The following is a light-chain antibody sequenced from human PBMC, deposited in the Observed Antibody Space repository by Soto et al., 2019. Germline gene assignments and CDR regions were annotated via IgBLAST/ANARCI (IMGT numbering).Light chain of an antibody. CDR1: QSVLSTSNNRNY. CDR3: QQYVSIPLT. CDR2: WAS. V-gene: IGKV4-1*01. Sequence: DIVMTQSPDSLAVSLGERATISCRSSQSVLSTSNNRNYLAWYRQNPGQPPKLLLYWASTRESGVPDRFRGSGSGTDFTLTISSLQAEDVEVYYCQQYVSIPLTLGGGTKVDIK. J-gene: IGKJ4*01.